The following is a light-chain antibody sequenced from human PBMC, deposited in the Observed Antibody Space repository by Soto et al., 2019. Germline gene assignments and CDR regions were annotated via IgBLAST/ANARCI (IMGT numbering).Light chain of an antibody. CDR1: SSDIGGYTY. CDR3: SSFADSNSYV. CDR2: EVS. J-gene: IGLJ1*01. V-gene: IGLV2-8*01. Sequence: ALTQPPSASGSPGQSVTISCSGSSSDIGGYTYVSWYQHHPGKAPKLMIYEVSKRPSGVPDRFSGSKSGNTASLTVSGLQAEDEADYYCSSFADSNSYVFGTGTKVTVL.